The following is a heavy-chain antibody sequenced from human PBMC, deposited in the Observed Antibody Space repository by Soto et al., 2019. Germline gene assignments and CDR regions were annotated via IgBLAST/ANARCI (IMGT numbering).Heavy chain of an antibody. Sequence: SETLSLTCTVSGGSISSSSYYWGWIRQPPGKGLEWIGSIYYSGSTYYNPSLKSRVTISVDTSKNQFSLKLSSVTAADTAVYYCARHWAGYFSGGSCNGEDWFDPWGQGTLVTVSS. D-gene: IGHD2-15*01. J-gene: IGHJ5*02. CDR2: IYYSGST. CDR1: GGSISSSSYY. V-gene: IGHV4-39*01. CDR3: ARHWAGYFSGGSCNGEDWFDP.